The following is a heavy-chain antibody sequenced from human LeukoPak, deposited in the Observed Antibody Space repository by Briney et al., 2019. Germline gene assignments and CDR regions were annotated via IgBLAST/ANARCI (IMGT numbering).Heavy chain of an antibody. V-gene: IGHV3-21*01. D-gene: IGHD4-11*01. Sequence: GGSLRLSCAASGVTFSSDSMNWVRQAPGKGLEWVSSISSSSSYIYYADSVKGRFTISRDNAKNSLYLHMNSLRAEDTAVYYCARVAQRLQSPPDYWGQGTLATVSS. CDR2: ISSSSSYI. J-gene: IGHJ4*02. CDR1: GVTFSSDS. CDR3: ARVAQRLQSPPDY.